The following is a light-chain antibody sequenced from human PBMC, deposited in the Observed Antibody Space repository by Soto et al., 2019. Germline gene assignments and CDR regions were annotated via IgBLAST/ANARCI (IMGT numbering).Light chain of an antibody. J-gene: IGKJ2*01. Sequence: DIPMTQSPSSLSASVGNRVTITCQASQDISNSLNWFQQKPGKAPKLLIYDTSNLETGVPSRFSGSGSGTDFSFTISSLQPEDIATYYCQQYDNLPYTFGQGTNLEIK. V-gene: IGKV1-33*01. CDR3: QQYDNLPYT. CDR2: DTS. CDR1: QDISNS.